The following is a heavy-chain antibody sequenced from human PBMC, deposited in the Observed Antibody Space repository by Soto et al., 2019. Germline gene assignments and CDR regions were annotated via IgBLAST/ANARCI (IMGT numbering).Heavy chain of an antibody. CDR1: GFSFSRSA. CDR3: AADNSGSLDSAFDI. V-gene: IGHV1-58*01. Sequence: QMRLVQSGPEVRRPGASVKVSCKASGFSFSRSAVHWVRQARGQGLEWIGWIVGFSGNTNYAQRVHQRLSFTRDLSTSTVYMELYNLTSDDTAIYFCAADNSGSLDSAFDIWGQGTAVIVS. J-gene: IGHJ3*02. D-gene: IGHD3-22*01. CDR2: IVGFSGNT.